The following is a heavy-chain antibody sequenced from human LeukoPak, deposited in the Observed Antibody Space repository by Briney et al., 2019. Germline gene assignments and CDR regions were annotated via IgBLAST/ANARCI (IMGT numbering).Heavy chain of an antibody. Sequence: ASVKVSCKASGYTFTSYYMHWVRQAPGQGLEWMGWINPNSGGTNYAQKFQGRVTMTRDTSISTAYMELSRLRSDDTAVYYCARGLRYFDWFFDYWGQGTLVTVSS. CDR1: GYTFTSYY. CDR2: INPNSGGT. J-gene: IGHJ4*02. D-gene: IGHD3-9*01. V-gene: IGHV1-2*02. CDR3: ARGLRYFDWFFDY.